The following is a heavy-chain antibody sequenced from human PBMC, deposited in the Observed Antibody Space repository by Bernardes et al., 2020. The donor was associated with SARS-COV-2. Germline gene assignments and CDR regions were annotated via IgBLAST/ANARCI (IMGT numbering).Heavy chain of an antibody. CDR2: VGGSGGST. CDR1: GFTFSSYA. CDR3: AKEHWGSGVGTFDM. D-gene: IGHD7-27*01. J-gene: IGHJ3*02. V-gene: IGHV3-23*01. Sequence: GGSLRLSCAASGFTFSSYAMSWVRQAPGKGLEWVSAVGGSGGSTYYADSVKGRFTISRDNSKNTLSLEMNSLRAEDTARYYCAKEHWGSGVGTFDMWGQGTMVTVSS.